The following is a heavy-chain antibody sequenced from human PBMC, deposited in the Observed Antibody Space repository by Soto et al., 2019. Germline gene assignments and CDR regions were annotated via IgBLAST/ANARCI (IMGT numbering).Heavy chain of an antibody. CDR2: LSHDGINE. Sequence: QVKFVESGGGVVEPGRSLRLSCAASGYTFSDYGMHWARQAPGKGLELLALLSHDGINESYPDSVRGRFTISTDSSKKPLFLQRTSLRPEDTAVEYCFGSSGCWGQGTLVTVSS. CDR3: FGSSGC. V-gene: IGHV3-30*03. CDR1: GYTFSDYG. D-gene: IGHD3-16*01. J-gene: IGHJ4*02.